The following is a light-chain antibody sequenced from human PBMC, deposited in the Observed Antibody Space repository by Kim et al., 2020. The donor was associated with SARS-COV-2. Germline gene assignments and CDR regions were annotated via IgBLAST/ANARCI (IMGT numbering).Light chain of an antibody. CDR3: TSYTTFSTLL. CDR2: DVS. CDR1: SGAVVGYNC. V-gene: IGLV2-14*03. Sequence: GQSITSSCTETSGAVVGYNCVSWYQQHPGKASKLIIYDVSNRPSGVSNRFSGSKSGNTASLTVSDLQTEDEALYYCTSYTTFSTLLFGGGTQLTVL. J-gene: IGLJ2*01.